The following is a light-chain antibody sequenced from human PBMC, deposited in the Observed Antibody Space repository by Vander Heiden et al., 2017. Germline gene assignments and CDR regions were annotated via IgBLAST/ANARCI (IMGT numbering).Light chain of an antibody. Sequence: EIVLTQYPATLPFSPGERATLSCRARQSISGDLTWYPPKPGQAPRLLIYEASNSATVIPARFSGSGSGTDFTLTSSILDPEDFAVYYCQQRNSLPRTFGQGTKVEI. V-gene: IGKV3-11*01. CDR3: QQRNSLPRT. CDR1: QSISGD. CDR2: EAS. J-gene: IGKJ2*01.